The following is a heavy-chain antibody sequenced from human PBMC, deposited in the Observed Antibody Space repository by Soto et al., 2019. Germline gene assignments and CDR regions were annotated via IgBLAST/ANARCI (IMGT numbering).Heavy chain of an antibody. CDR2: INHSGST. CDR3: ARGKLRADYYYYGMDV. CDR1: GGSFSGYY. J-gene: IGHJ6*02. V-gene: IGHV4-34*01. Sequence: PSETLSLTCAVYGGSFSGYYWSWIRQPPGKGLEWIGEINHSGSTNYNPSLKSRVTISVDTSKNQFSLKLSSVTAADTAVYYCARGKLRADYYYYGMDVWGQGTTVTVSS.